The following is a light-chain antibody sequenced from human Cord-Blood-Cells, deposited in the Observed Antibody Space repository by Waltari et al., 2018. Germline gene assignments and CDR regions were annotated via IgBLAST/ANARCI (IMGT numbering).Light chain of an antibody. Sequence: EIVMTQSPATLSVSPGERATPSCRASQSVSTNLAWYQQKPGPAPRLLIYGASTRATGIPARFSGSGSGTEFTLTISRLLSEDFAVYYCQQYNNWPFTFGPGTKVDIK. CDR2: GAS. CDR3: QQYNNWPFT. V-gene: IGKV3-15*01. CDR1: QSVSTN. J-gene: IGKJ3*01.